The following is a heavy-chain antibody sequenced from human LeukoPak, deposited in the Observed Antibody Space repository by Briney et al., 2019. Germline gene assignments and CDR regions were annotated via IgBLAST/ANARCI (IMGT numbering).Heavy chain of an antibody. D-gene: IGHD3-10*01. Sequence: SETLSLTCTVSGGSFSSGDYYWSWIRQPPGKGLEWIGYIYYSGTTYYNPSLESRVTISEDTSKNQFSLTLRSVTAADTAVYYCARQISDYYYYYMDVWGKGTTVTVSS. CDR1: GGSFSSGDYY. V-gene: IGHV4-30-4*08. J-gene: IGHJ6*03. CDR2: IYYSGTT. CDR3: ARQISDYYYYYMDV.